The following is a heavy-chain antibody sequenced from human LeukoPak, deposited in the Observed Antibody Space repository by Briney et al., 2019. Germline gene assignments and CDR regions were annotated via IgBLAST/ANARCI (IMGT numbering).Heavy chain of an antibody. Sequence: PSQTLSLTCTVSGGSISSSSYYWGWIRQPPGKGLEWIGSIYYSGSTYYNPSLKSRVTISVDTSKNQFSLKLSSVTAADTAVYYCARHVKDSSSWYFSPFDYWGQGTLVTVSS. D-gene: IGHD6-13*01. V-gene: IGHV4-39*01. CDR3: ARHVKDSSSWYFSPFDY. J-gene: IGHJ4*02. CDR2: IYYSGST. CDR1: GGSISSSSYY.